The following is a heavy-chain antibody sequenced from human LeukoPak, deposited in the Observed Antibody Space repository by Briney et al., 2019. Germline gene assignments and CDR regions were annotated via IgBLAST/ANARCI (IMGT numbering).Heavy chain of an antibody. J-gene: IGHJ6*03. CDR3: ARKNGYYYMDV. V-gene: IGHV3-21*01. Sequence: GGSLRLSCAASGFTFSSYSMNWVRQAPGKGLEWVSSISSSSSYIYYADSVKGRFTIPRDNAKNSLYLRMNSLRAEDTAVYYCARKNGYYYMDVWGKGTTVTVSS. CDR1: GFTFSSYS. CDR2: ISSSSSYI. D-gene: IGHD1-1*01.